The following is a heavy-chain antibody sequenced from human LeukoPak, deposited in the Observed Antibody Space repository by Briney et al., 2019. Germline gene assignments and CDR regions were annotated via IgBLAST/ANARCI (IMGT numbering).Heavy chain of an antibody. CDR1: GFTFSSFA. J-gene: IGHJ4*02. D-gene: IGHD3-9*01. V-gene: IGHV3-23*01. CDR2: ISGSGGST. CDR3: AHLGYDILTGYYN. Sequence: GGSLRLSCAASGFTFSSFAMSWVRQAPGKGLEWVSGISGSGGSTYYADSVKGRFTVSRDNSMNMLYLQMNSLRAEDTAVYYCAHLGYDILTGYYNWGQGTLVFVSS.